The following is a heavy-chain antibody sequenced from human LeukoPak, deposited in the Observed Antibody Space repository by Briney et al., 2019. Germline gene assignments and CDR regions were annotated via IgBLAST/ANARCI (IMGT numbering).Heavy chain of an antibody. D-gene: IGHD3-9*01. CDR2: INHSGST. Sequence: PSETLSLTCAVYGGSFSGYYWSWIRQPPGKGLEWIGEINHSGSTNYNPSLKSRVTISVDKSKNQFSLKLSSVTAADTAVYYCAREPGYSGSFDYWGQGTLVTVSS. J-gene: IGHJ4*02. CDR3: AREPGYSGSFDY. CDR1: GGSFSGYY. V-gene: IGHV4-34*01.